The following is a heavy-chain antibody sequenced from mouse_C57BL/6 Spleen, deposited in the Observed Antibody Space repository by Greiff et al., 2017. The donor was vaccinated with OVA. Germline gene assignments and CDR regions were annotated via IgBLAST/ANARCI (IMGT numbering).Heavy chain of an antibody. CDR1: GYAFSSYW. V-gene: IGHV1-80*01. CDR2: IYPGDGVT. D-gene: IGHD2-4*01. Sequence: VKLQQSGAELVKPGASVKISCKASGYAFSSYWMTWVKQRPGKGLAWIGQIYPGDGVTNYNGKFKGKATLTADKSSSTAYMQLSSLTSEDTAVYFCARWEYYDAYWGQGTLVTVSA. CDR3: ARWEYYDAY. J-gene: IGHJ3*01.